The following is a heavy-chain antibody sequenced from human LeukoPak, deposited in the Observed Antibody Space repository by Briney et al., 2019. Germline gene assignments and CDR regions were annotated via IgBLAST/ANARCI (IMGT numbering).Heavy chain of an antibody. CDR2: IYHSGST. Sequence: SETLSLTCSVSGYSISSGFYWGWIRQTPGKDLEWIGSIYHSGSTSYNPSLKNRVTMSVDTSKNQFSLRLTSVTAADTAVYSCARGLGVSAWRYYFDYWGQGTLVTVSS. J-gene: IGHJ4*02. V-gene: IGHV4-38-2*02. CDR1: GYSISSGFY. CDR3: ARGLGVSAWRYYFDY. D-gene: IGHD6-19*01.